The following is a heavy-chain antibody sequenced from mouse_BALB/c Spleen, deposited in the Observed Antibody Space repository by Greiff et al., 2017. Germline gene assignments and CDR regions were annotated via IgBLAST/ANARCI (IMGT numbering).Heavy chain of an antibody. CDR1: GYSITSDYA. CDR2: ISYSGST. J-gene: IGHJ4*01. D-gene: IGHD2-4*01. CDR3: ARGGLRRAMDY. V-gene: IGHV3-2*02. Sequence: EVQLVESGPGLVKPSQSLSLTCTVTGYSITSDYAWNWIRQFPGNKLEWMGYISYSGSTSYNPSLKSRISITRDTSKNQFFLQLNSVTTEDTATYYCARGGLRRAMDYWGQGTSVTVSS.